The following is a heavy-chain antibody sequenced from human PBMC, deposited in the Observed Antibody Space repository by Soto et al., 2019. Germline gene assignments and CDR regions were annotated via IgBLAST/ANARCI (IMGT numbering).Heavy chain of an antibody. V-gene: IGHV3-23*01. CDR3: AKGVLSFHYGMEV. Sequence: PGGSLRLSCLASGFTFNTYPMTWVRQAPGKGLEWVSSISSTAGRTSSYADSVKGRFAISRDFSDNTVYLQMNNLRVDDTAVYFCAKGVLSFHYGMEVWGQGTTVTVSS. J-gene: IGHJ6*02. CDR2: ISSTAGRTS. CDR1: GFTFNTYP. D-gene: IGHD3-10*01.